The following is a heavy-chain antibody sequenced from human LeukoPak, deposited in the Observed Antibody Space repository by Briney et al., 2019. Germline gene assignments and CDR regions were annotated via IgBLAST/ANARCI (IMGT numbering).Heavy chain of an antibody. V-gene: IGHV3-21*01. Sequence: GGSLRLSCAASGFTFSSYSMNWVRQAPGKGLEWVSSISSSSSYIYYADSVKGRFTISRDNAKNSLYLQMNSLRAEDTTVYYCARQPGYDYYYGMDVWGKGKPVTVSS. CDR1: GFTFSSYS. J-gene: IGHJ6*01. CDR2: ISSSSSYI. CDR3: ARQPGYDYYYGMDV.